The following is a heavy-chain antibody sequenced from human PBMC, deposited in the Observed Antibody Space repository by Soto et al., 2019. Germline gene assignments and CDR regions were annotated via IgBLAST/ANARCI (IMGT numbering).Heavy chain of an antibody. CDR3: ARGSIAARGWFDP. V-gene: IGHV4-34*01. J-gene: IGHJ5*02. CDR1: GGSFSGYG. Sequence: SETLSLTCAVYGGSFSGYGWSWIRQPPGKGLEWIGEINHSGSTNYNPSLKSRVTISVDTSKNQFSLKLSSVTAADTAVYYCARGSIAARGWFDPWGQGTLVTVSS. CDR2: INHSGST. D-gene: IGHD6-6*01.